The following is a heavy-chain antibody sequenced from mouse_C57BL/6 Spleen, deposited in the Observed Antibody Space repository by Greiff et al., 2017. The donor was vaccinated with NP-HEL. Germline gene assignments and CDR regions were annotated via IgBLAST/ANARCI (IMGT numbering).Heavy chain of an antibody. J-gene: IGHJ1*03. D-gene: IGHD2-3*01. Sequence: EVQGVESGEGLVKPGGSLKLSCAASGFTFSSYAMSWVRQTPEKRLEWVAYISSGGDYIYYADTVKGRFTISRDNARNTLYLQMSSLKSEDTAMYYCTRDPSYDGSWYFDVWGTGTTVTVSS. CDR3: TRDPSYDGSWYFDV. V-gene: IGHV5-9-1*02. CDR2: ISSGGDYI. CDR1: GFTFSSYA.